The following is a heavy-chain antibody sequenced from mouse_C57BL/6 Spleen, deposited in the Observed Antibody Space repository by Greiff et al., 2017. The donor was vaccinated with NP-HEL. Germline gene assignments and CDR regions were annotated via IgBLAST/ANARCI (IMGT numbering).Heavy chain of an antibody. Sequence: QVQLKQPGAELVKPGASVKLSCKASGYTFTSYWMHWVKQRPGRGLEWIGRIDPNSGGTKYNEKFKSKATLTVDKPSSTAYMQLSSLTSEDSAVYYCASLGRYAMDYWGQGTSVTVSS. CDR2: IDPNSGGT. V-gene: IGHV1-72*01. D-gene: IGHD4-1*01. J-gene: IGHJ4*01. CDR3: ASLGRYAMDY. CDR1: GYTFTSYW.